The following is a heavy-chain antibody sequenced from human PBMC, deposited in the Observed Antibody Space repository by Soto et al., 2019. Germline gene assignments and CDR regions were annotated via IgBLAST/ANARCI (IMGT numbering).Heavy chain of an antibody. D-gene: IGHD2-15*01. CDR3: ARDRNVVVPAASPNGDG. V-gene: IGHV3-7*03. CDR1: GFNFNTYW. CDR2: IKQDGSEK. J-gene: IGHJ6*02. Sequence: VQLVESGGGLVQPGGSLKLSCAASGFNFNTYWMGWVRQAPGKGLEWVANIKQDGSEKYYGDSVRGRVTISRDNANNARELHMNSERAEDTAVDFCARDRNVVVPAASPNGDGWGQGTTGTVAS.